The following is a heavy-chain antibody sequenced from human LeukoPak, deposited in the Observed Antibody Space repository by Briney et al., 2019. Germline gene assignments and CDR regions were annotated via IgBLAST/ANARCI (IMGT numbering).Heavy chain of an antibody. V-gene: IGHV3-21*01. CDR1: GFTFSTYN. CDR2: ISASGSYI. D-gene: IGHD3-10*01. Sequence: PGGSLRLSCAASGFTFSTYNMNWVRQAPGKGLEWVSSISASGSYIYYADSVKGRFTISRDNAKNSLYLQMNSLRAEDTAIYYCSRDRQDFVRGVPTYWGQGTLVTVSS. J-gene: IGHJ4*02. CDR3: SRDRQDFVRGVPTY.